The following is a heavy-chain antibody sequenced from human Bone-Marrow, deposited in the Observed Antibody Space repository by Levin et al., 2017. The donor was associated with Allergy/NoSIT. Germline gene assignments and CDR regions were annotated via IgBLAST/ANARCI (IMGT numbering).Heavy chain of an antibody. Sequence: PGGSLRLSCAASGFTFSSYAMSWVRQAPGKGLEWVSAISGSGGSTYYADSVKGRFTISRDNSKNTLYLQMNSLRAEDTAVYYCAKDQGDIVVVPPGDYWGQGTLVTVSS. J-gene: IGHJ4*02. D-gene: IGHD2-2*01. CDR2: ISGSGGST. V-gene: IGHV3-23*01. CDR3: AKDQGDIVVVPPGDY. CDR1: GFTFSSYA.